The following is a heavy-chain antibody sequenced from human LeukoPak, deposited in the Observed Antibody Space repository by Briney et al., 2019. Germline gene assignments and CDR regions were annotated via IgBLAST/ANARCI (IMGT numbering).Heavy chain of an antibody. D-gene: IGHD3-10*01. V-gene: IGHV4-59*01. J-gene: IGHJ4*02. CDR1: GGSISSSY. Sequence: LSETLSLTCTVSGGSISSSYWSWIRQSPGKGLEWIGYVHHTGDSHYNPSLESRATLSIDTSKNQFSLRLKSVTAADTAVYYCAGYGSRSSYKAFDYWGQGTLVTVSS. CDR2: VHHTGDS. CDR3: AGYGSRSSYKAFDY.